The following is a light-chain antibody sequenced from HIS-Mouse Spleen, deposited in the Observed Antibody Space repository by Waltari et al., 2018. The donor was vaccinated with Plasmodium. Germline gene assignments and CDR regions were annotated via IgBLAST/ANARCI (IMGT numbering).Light chain of an antibody. V-gene: IGKV1-5*03. CDR2: KAS. CDR3: QQYDNLPPFT. Sequence: DIQMTQSPSTLSASVGDRVTITCRASQSISSRLAWYQQKPGKAPKLLIYKASSLESGVPSRFSGSGSGTEFTLTISSLQPEDIATYYCQQYDNLPPFTFGPGTKVDIK. J-gene: IGKJ3*01. CDR1: QSISSR.